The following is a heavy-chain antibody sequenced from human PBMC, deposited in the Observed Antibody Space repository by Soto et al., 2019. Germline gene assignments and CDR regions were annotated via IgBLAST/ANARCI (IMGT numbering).Heavy chain of an antibody. V-gene: IGHV3-30*18. CDR2: ISYDGSNK. D-gene: IGHD4-17*01. J-gene: IGHJ4*02. CDR3: AKDLSKDVTTFLDY. CDR1: GFTFSSYG. Sequence: GGSLRLSCAASGFTFSSYGMHWVRQAPGKGLEWVAVISYDGSNKYYADSVKGRFTISRDNSKNTLYLQMNSLRAEDTAVYYCAKDLSKDVTTFLDYWGQGTLVTVSS.